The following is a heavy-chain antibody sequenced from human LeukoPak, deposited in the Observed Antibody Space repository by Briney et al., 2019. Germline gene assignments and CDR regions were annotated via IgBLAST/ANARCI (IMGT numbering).Heavy chain of an antibody. Sequence: GRFLRLSCAASGFTFSSYAMHWVRQAPGKGLEWVAVISYDGSNKYYADSVKGRFTISRDNSKNTLYLQMNSLRAEDTAVYYCPRGPGLDAFDIWGQGTMVTVSS. CDR2: ISYDGSNK. J-gene: IGHJ3*02. V-gene: IGHV3-30-3*01. CDR3: PRGPGLDAFDI. CDR1: GFTFSSYA.